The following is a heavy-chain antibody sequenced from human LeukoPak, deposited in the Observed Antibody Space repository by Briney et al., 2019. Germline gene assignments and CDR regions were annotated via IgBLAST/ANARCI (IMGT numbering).Heavy chain of an antibody. J-gene: IGHJ6*03. Sequence: GGSLRLSCVVSGFTFSNFYMSWVRQAPGKGLEWVANIKQDGSEKYYVDSVKGRFIISRDNAKNSLYLQMNNLRVDDTAVYYCARDRGRYHMDVWGKGTTVTISS. CDR1: GFTFSNFY. D-gene: IGHD6-25*01. V-gene: IGHV3-7*01. CDR2: IKQDGSEK. CDR3: ARDRGRYHMDV.